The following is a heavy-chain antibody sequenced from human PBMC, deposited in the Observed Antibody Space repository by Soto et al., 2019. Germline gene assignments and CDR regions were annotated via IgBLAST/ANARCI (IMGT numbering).Heavy chain of an antibody. J-gene: IGHJ4*02. CDR1: GFTFSSYG. CDR3: AKDRVLQTMDFDY. D-gene: IGHD3-10*01. CDR2: ISYDGSNK. Sequence: GGSLRLSCAASGFTFSSYGMHWVRQAPGKGLEWVAVISYDGSNKYYADSVKGRFTISRDNPKNTLYLQMNSLRAEDTAVYYCAKDRVLQTMDFDYWGQGTLVTVSS. V-gene: IGHV3-30*18.